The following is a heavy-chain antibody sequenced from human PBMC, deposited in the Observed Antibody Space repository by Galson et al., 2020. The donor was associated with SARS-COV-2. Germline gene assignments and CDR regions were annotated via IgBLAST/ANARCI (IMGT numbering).Heavy chain of an antibody. Sequence: ASVKVSCKASRYTFTDHCIQWVRQAPGEGLEWTGWIYPNSSYSNHPLKFLRRVTMTTDTSISTAYMELRSLTSDDTAVYYCARDRNYYGAGRYLFDNWGQGTLGTVSS. CDR3: ARDRNYYGAGRYLFDN. D-gene: IGHD3-10*01. V-gene: IGHV1-2*02. J-gene: IGHJ4*02. CDR1: RYTFTDHC. CDR2: IYPNSSYS.